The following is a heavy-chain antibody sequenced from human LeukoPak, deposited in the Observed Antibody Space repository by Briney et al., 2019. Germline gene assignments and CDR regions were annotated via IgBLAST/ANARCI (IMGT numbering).Heavy chain of an antibody. CDR1: GGSISSYY. J-gene: IGHJ4*02. CDR2: IYYSGST. V-gene: IGHV4-59*01. CDR3: ARASPLYGDYGD. D-gene: IGHD4-17*01. Sequence: SETLSLTCTVSGGSISSYYWSWIRQPPGKGLEWIGYIYYSGSTNYNPSLKSRVTISVDTSKNQFSLKLSSVTAADTAVYYCARASPLYGDYGDWGQGSLVTVSS.